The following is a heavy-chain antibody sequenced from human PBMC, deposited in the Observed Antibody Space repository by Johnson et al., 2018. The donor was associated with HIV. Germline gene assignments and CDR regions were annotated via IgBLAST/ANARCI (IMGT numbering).Heavy chain of an antibody. CDR1: GLIFSRSW. CDR3: AKDWGFVGATPAFDI. J-gene: IGHJ3*02. D-gene: IGHD1-26*01. CDR2: TNSDGIT. V-gene: IGHV3-74*01. Sequence: EVQLVESGGGLVQPGGSLRLSCAASGLIFSRSWLHWVRQAPGKGLVWVSRTNSDGITTYADSVKGRFTISRDNSKNTLYLQMNSLRAEDTAVYYCAKDWGFVGATPAFDIWGQGTMVTVSS.